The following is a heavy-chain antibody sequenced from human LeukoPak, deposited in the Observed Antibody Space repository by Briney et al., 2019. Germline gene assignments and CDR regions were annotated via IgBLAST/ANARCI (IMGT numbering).Heavy chain of an antibody. V-gene: IGHV4-59*01. J-gene: IGHJ4*02. CDR2: IYYSGST. CDR1: GGSISSYY. CDR3: ARGDRYCSGGSCHDY. Sequence: SETLSLTCTVSGGSISSYYWSWIRQPPGKGLEWIGYIYYSGSTNYNPSLKSRVTISVDTSKNQFSLKLSSVTAADTAVYYCARGDRYCSGGSCHDYWGQGTLVTVSS. D-gene: IGHD2-15*01.